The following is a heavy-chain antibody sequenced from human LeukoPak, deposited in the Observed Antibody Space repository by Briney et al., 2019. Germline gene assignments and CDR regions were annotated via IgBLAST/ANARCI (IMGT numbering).Heavy chain of an antibody. D-gene: IGHD3-3*01. CDR3: AKEREYSHYDFWSGYLYYFDY. J-gene: IGHJ4*02. CDR1: GFTFSSYA. Sequence: GGSLRLSCAASGFTFSSYAMSWVRQAPGKGLEWVSAISGSGGSTYYADSVKGRFTISRDNSKNTLYLQMNSLRAEDTAVYYCAKEREYSHYDFWSGYLYYFDYWGQGTLVTVSS. CDR2: ISGSGGST. V-gene: IGHV3-23*01.